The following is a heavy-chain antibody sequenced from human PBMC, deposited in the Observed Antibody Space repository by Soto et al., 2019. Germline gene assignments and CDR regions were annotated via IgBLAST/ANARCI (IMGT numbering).Heavy chain of an antibody. J-gene: IGHJ4*02. CDR1: GYTFTDYY. Sequence: QVQLVQSGAEVEKPGASVKVSCKTSGYTFTDYYIHWVRRAPGQGLEWMGWINSNSGDTRSAQRFRDRVTMTRDTSITTAYLELTRLTSDDTAVYYCARDDATLAGSYFDFWGQGTLITVSA. V-gene: IGHV1-2*02. CDR2: INSNSGDT. D-gene: IGHD6-19*01. CDR3: ARDDATLAGSYFDF.